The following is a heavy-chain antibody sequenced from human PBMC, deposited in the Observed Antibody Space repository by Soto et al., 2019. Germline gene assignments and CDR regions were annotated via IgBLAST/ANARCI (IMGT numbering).Heavy chain of an antibody. V-gene: IGHV6-1*01. CDR3: AREPPAFHSAFDF. D-gene: IGHD4-4*01. CDR2: TYYRSRWYS. Sequence: SQTLSLTCAISGDSVSSNGAAWNWIRQSPSRGLEWLGRTYYRSRWYSDYAPSVKSRITVNPDTSQHQFSLQLNSVTPEDTAIYYCAREPPAFHSAFDFWGQGTLVTVSS. CDR1: GDSVSSNGAA. J-gene: IGHJ4*02.